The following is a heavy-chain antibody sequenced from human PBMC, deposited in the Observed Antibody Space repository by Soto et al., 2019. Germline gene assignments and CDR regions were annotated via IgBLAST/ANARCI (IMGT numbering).Heavy chain of an antibody. D-gene: IGHD1-26*01. CDR3: AREGGIVGATAADY. Sequence: QVQLQESGPGLVKPSQTLSLTCTVSGGSISSGGYYWSWIRQHPGKGLEWIGYIYYSGSTYYKPSLKSRDTISVDTSKNQFSLKLSSVTAADTAVYYCAREGGIVGATAADYWGQGTLVTVSS. V-gene: IGHV4-31*03. CDR1: GGSISSGGYY. J-gene: IGHJ4*02. CDR2: IYYSGST.